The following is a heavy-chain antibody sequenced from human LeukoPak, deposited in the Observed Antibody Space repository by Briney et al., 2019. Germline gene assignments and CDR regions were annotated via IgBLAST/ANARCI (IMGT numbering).Heavy chain of an antibody. CDR3: ARARSAATTLWFDP. V-gene: IGHV4-59*01. CDR1: GGSISSYY. Sequence: SETLSLTCTVSGGSISSYYWSWIRQPPGKRLEWIAYIPYSGSTDYNPSLKSRVTISVETSKNQFSLKLSSVTAADTAVYYCARARSAATTLWFDPWGQGTLVTVSS. J-gene: IGHJ5*02. D-gene: IGHD1-26*01. CDR2: IPYSGST.